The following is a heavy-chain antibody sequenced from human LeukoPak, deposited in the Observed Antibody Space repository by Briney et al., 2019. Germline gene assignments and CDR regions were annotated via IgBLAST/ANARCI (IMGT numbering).Heavy chain of an antibody. V-gene: IGHV3-30*12. CDR2: ISYDGSNK. D-gene: IGHD3-3*01. CDR3: AKVGYDFWSGYFLYYYYYMDV. J-gene: IGHJ6*03. Sequence: GGSLRLSCAASRFTFSSYGMHWVRQAPGKGLEWVAVISYDGSNKYYADSVKGRFTISRDNSKNTLYLQMNSLRAEDTAVYYCAKVGYDFWSGYFLYYYYYMDVWGKGTTVTVSS. CDR1: RFTFSSYG.